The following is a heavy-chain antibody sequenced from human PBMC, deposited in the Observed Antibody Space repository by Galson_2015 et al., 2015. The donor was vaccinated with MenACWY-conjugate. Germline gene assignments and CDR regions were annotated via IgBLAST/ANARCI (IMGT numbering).Heavy chain of an antibody. CDR2: IHWDDDK. J-gene: IGHJ2*01. Sequence: PALVKPTQPLTLTCTFSGFSLSTRGVGVAWIRQPPGKALEWLALIHWDDDKRYSPSLKSRLTITKGTSKNQVVLTMANMDPVDTATYYCAHLLYYDSSGYYRYFDLWGRGTLVTVSS. V-gene: IGHV2-5*02. CDR3: AHLLYYDSSGYYRYFDL. D-gene: IGHD3-22*01. CDR1: GFSLSTRGVG.